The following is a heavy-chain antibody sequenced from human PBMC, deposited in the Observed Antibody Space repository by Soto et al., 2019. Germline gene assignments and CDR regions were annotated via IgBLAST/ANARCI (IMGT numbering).Heavy chain of an antibody. Sequence: SLTCTVSGGSISSGDYYWSWIRQPPGKGLEWIGYIYYSGSTYYNPSLKSRVTISVDTSKNQFSLKLSSVTAADTAVYYCAREGWRGYGMDVWGQGTTVTVSS. CDR2: IYYSGST. J-gene: IGHJ6*02. CDR3: AREGWRGYGMDV. D-gene: IGHD3-10*01. CDR1: GGSISSGDYY. V-gene: IGHV4-30-4*01.